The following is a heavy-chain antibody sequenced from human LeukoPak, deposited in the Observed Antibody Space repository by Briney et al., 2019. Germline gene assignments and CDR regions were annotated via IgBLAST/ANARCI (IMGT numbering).Heavy chain of an antibody. V-gene: IGHV4-30-2*01. Sequence: LRLSCAASGFTFSDYYMSWIRQPPGKGLEWIGYIYHSGSTYYNPSLKSRVTISVDRSKNQFSLKLSSVTAADTAVYYCARDRNQQLVPWGQGTLVSVSS. CDR3: ARDRNQQLVP. D-gene: IGHD6-6*01. CDR1: GFTFSDYY. J-gene: IGHJ5*02. CDR2: IYHSGST.